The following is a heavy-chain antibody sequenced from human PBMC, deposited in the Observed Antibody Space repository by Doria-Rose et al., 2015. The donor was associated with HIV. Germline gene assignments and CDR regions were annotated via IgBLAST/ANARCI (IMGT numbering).Heavy chain of an antibody. CDR1: GASVSSRGSY. D-gene: IGHD3-3*01. Sequence: TCIVSGASVSSRGSYLNWIRQVPGKGLESLGYTYYTGTSDYSPSLKSRLNMAVDASKNQFSLKLSFVTVADTAVYYCARMGSYRELDYWGQGARGIVSA. J-gene: IGHJ4*02. V-gene: IGHV4-31*03. CDR3: ARMGSYRELDY. CDR2: TYYTGTS.